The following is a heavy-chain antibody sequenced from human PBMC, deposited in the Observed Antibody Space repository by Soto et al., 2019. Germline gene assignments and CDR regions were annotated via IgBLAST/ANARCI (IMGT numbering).Heavy chain of an antibody. J-gene: IGHJ3*02. CDR3: AKDLLLWLGGGVYAFDI. Sequence: EVQLLESGGGLVQPGGSLRLSCAASGFTFSSYAMSWVRQAPGKGLEWVSAISGSGGSTYYADSVKGRFTISRDNSKNTLYRQMNSLRAEDTAVYYCAKDLLLWLGGGVYAFDIWGQGTMVTVSS. CDR1: GFTFSSYA. D-gene: IGHD3-10*01. CDR2: ISGSGGST. V-gene: IGHV3-23*01.